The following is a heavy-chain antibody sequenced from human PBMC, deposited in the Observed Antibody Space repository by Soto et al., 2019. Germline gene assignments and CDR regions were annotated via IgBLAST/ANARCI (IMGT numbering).Heavy chain of an antibody. CDR3: VRGGILEANRPYYYYGLDV. Sequence: ASVKVSCKVFGYTFSTYGLSWVRQAPGQGLEWMGWVSPYNGNTYYAPGLQGRVTMTTDTSTNTAYMSLRSLRSDDTAIYYCVRGGILEANRPYYYYGLDVWGQGTPVTVS. CDR2: VSPYNGNT. D-gene: IGHD1-1*01. J-gene: IGHJ6*02. CDR1: GYTFSTYG. V-gene: IGHV1-18*01.